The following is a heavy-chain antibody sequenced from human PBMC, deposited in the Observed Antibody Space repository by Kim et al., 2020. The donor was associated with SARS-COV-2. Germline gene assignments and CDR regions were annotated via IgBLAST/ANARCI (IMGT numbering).Heavy chain of an antibody. Sequence: SETLSHTCTVSGGSISSYYWSWIRQPPGKGMEWIGYIYDSGSTNSNPSLKSRVTISVDTSKNQFSLKLSYATAADTAVYYCARGFDPWGQGILAT. CDR2: IYDSGST. CDR1: GGSISSYY. J-gene: IGHJ5*02. V-gene: IGHV4-59*01. CDR3: ARGFDP.